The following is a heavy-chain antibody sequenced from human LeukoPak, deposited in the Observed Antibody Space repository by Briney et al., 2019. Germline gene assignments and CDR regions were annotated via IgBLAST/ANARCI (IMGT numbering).Heavy chain of an antibody. Sequence: GRSLRLSCAASGFTFSSYAMHWVRQAPGKGLEWVAVISYDGGNKYYADSVKGRFTISRDNSKNTLYLQMNSLRAEDTAVYYCASGDYYGSGSYPNVYFDYWGQGTLVTVSS. J-gene: IGHJ4*02. CDR1: GFTFSSYA. CDR2: ISYDGGNK. D-gene: IGHD3-10*01. V-gene: IGHV3-30*04. CDR3: ASGDYYGSGSYPNVYFDY.